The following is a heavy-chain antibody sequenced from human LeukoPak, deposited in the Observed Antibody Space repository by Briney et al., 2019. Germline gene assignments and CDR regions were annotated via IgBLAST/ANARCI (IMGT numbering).Heavy chain of an antibody. Sequence: GGSLRLSCAASGFTFSSYAMNWVRQAPGKGLEWVSAISGSGGSTYYADSVKGRFTISRDNSKNTLYLQMNSLRAEDTAVYYCAKRYRGAPLYGMDVWGKGTTVTVSS. CDR2: ISGSGGST. CDR3: AKRYRGAPLYGMDV. J-gene: IGHJ6*04. CDR1: GFTFSSYA. D-gene: IGHD3-10*01. V-gene: IGHV3-23*01.